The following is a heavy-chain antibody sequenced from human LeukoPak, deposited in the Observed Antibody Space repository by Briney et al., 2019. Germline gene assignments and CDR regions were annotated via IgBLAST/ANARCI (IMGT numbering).Heavy chain of an antibody. CDR3: ARGRGWDTNTGAFDI. D-gene: IGHD1-26*01. CDR2: MNPKSGNT. CDR1: GYTFTSYD. V-gene: IGHV1-8*03. Sequence: GASVKVSRKASGYTFTSYDINWVRQATGQGLEWMGWMNPKSGNTGNAQKFQGRVTITRNTSIRTAYMELSSLRSEDTAVYYCARGRGWDTNTGAFDIWGQGTMVTVSS. J-gene: IGHJ3*02.